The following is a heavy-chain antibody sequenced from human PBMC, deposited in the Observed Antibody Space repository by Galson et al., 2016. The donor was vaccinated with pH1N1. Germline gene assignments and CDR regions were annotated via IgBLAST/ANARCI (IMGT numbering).Heavy chain of an antibody. CDR2: IDWDDDK. Sequence: PALVKPTQTLTLTCTFSGFSLSTSGMCVSWIRQPPGKALEWLALIDWDDDKYYCTSLKTRLTIPTDTSKNQADLTMTKMDPVDTATYYSARMTYGDYSNGFDPWGQGTLVTVPS. CDR3: ARMTYGDYSNGFDP. CDR1: GFSLSTSGMC. D-gene: IGHD4-17*01. J-gene: IGHJ5*02. V-gene: IGHV2-70*01.